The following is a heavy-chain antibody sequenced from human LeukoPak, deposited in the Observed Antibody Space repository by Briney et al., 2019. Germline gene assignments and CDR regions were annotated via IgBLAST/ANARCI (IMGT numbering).Heavy chain of an antibody. CDR2: IWYDGSNK. Sequence: PGRSLRLSCAASGFTFSSYGMHWVRQAPGKGLEWVAVIWYDGSNKYYADSVKGRFTISRDNSKNTLYLQMNSLTAGDTAVYYCARVLHTSAFSFDFWGQGSLVTVSS. CDR1: GFTFSSYG. V-gene: IGHV3-33*01. D-gene: IGHD6-19*01. J-gene: IGHJ4*02. CDR3: ARVLHTSAFSFDF.